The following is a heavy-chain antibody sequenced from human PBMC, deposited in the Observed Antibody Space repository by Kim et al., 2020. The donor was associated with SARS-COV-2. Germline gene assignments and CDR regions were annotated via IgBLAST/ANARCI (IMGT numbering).Heavy chain of an antibody. CDR3: EKGDAGGYTLTGYFFVD. V-gene: IGHV3-23*01. CDR2: ISGSGAET. J-gene: IGHJ4*01. Sequence: GGSLRLSCVASGFPFRGYAMTWVRQTPEKGLEWVSIISGSGAETFYADSVKGRFTVSRDDSKRTLYMQMHSLRVEDTAAYYCEKGDAGGYTLTGYFFVD. CDR1: GFPFRGYA. D-gene: IGHD3-9*01.